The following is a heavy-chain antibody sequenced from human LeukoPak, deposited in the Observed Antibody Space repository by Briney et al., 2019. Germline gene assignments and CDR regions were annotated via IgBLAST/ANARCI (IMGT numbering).Heavy chain of an antibody. CDR3: ARGFFASSSSPLDY. V-gene: IGHV4-34*01. CDR2: INHSGST. CDR1: GGSFSGYY. J-gene: IGHJ4*02. D-gene: IGHD6-13*01. Sequence: SPTLSLTCAVYGGSFSGYYWSWIRQPPGKGLEWLGEINHSGSTNYNPSLKSRVTISVDTSKNQFSLKLSSVTAADTAVYYCARGFFASSSSPLDYWGQGTLVTVTS.